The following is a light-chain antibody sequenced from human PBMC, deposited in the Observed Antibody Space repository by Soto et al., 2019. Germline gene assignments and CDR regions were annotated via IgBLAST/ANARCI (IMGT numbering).Light chain of an antibody. Sequence: EIVLTQSPGTLSLSPGERATLSCRASQSISSSYLAWYQQKPGQAPRLLVYGASSRATGIADRFSGSGSGTDCTLTSSRLEPEDFAVYYCQQYGSSRTFGQGTKVEIK. J-gene: IGKJ1*01. V-gene: IGKV3-20*01. CDR2: GAS. CDR1: QSISSSY. CDR3: QQYGSSRT.